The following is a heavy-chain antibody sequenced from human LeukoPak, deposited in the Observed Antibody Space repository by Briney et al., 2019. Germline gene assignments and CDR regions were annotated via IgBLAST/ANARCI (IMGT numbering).Heavy chain of an antibody. Sequence: GGSLRLSCAASGFTFSSYMMNWVRQAPGKGLEWVSSINSGSTYTYYTESVKGRFTVSRDNAKNSLFLQMNSLRAEDTAIYYCARSLTTLTYEGYWGQGTLVTVSS. D-gene: IGHD1-1*01. V-gene: IGHV3-21*01. J-gene: IGHJ4*02. CDR2: INSGSTYT. CDR3: ARSLTTLTYEGY. CDR1: GFTFSSYM.